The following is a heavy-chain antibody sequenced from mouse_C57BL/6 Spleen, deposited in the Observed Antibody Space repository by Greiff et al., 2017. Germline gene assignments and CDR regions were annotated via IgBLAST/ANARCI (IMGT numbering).Heavy chain of an antibody. CDR1: GYTFTSYW. D-gene: IGHD1-1*01. CDR3: ARSDYYGSSYVYYFDY. J-gene: IGHJ2*01. CDR2: IDPSDSYT. Sequence: VQLQQPGAELVMPGASVKLSCKASGYTFTSYWMHWVKQRPGQGLEWIGEIDPSDSYTNYNQKFKGKSTLTVDKSSSTAYMQLSSLTSEDSAVYYCARSDYYGSSYVYYFDYWGQGTTLTVSS. V-gene: IGHV1-69*01.